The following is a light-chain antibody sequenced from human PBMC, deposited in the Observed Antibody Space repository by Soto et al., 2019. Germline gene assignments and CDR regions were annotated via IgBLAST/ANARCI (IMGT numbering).Light chain of an antibody. V-gene: IGLV2-23*01. Sequence: QSALTQPPSVSESPGQSITISCTGTSSDVGSYNLVSWYQKYPGKAPKLRIYEATKRPSGVSNRFSGSKSGNTASLTISGLQAEDEADYYCCSYADSGTLLFGGGTKLTVL. CDR3: CSYADSGTLL. CDR1: SSDVGSYNL. J-gene: IGLJ2*01. CDR2: EAT.